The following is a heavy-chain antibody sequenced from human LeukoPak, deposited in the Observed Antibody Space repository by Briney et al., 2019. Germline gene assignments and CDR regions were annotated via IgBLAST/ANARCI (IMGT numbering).Heavy chain of an antibody. J-gene: IGHJ3*02. CDR1: GGSMRSGSYH. D-gene: IGHD3-3*01. V-gene: IGHV4-4*09. Sequence: PSETLSLTCSLSGGSMRSGSYHWTWIRQPAGKGLEWFGRIFNGETHNIVGRTNYNPPLKSPATISQDTSKNQFPLSLTSVTAADTAVYYCALRNFGNGFRIWGQGTLVTVSS. CDR3: ALRNFGNGFRI. CDR2: IFNGETHNIVGRT.